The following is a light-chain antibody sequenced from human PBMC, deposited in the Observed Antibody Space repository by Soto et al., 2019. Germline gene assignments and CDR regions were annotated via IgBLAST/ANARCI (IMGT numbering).Light chain of an antibody. J-gene: IGKJ1*01. CDR2: KPS. Sequence: DIQMPQSPSTLSASVGDRVTISCRASDTINTWVAWYHQKPGKALNLLIYKPSTLETKVPSRFTGSGSATDFTRTFSSLEPDDFATYYWQHYNSCSRTFGQGARV. CDR3: QHYNSCSRT. V-gene: IGKV1-5*03. CDR1: DTINTW.